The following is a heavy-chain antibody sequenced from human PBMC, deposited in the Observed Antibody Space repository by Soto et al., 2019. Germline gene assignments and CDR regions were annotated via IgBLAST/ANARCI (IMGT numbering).Heavy chain of an antibody. CDR3: ARGGYGSGSYYNYYFDY. V-gene: IGHV4-59*01. D-gene: IGHD3-10*01. CDR2: IYYSGST. CDR1: GGSISSYY. Sequence: SETLSLTCSVSGGSISSYYWSWIRQPPGKGLEWIGYIYYSGSTNYNPSLKSRVTISVDTSKNQFSLKLSSVTAADTAVYYCARGGYGSGSYYNYYFDYWGQGTLVTVSS. J-gene: IGHJ4*02.